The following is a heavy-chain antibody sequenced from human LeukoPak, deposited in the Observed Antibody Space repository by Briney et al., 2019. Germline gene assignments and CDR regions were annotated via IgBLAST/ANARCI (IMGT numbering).Heavy chain of an antibody. D-gene: IGHD1-26*01. Sequence: GGSLRLSCAASGFTFVSYPMHWVRQAPGKGLEWVSAISGSGGSTYYADSVKGRFTISRDNSKNTLYLQVNSLRAEDTAVYYCAKVGAYYYYYGMDVWGQGTTVSVSS. CDR1: GFTFVSYP. V-gene: IGHV3-23*01. J-gene: IGHJ6*02. CDR3: AKVGAYYYYYGMDV. CDR2: ISGSGGST.